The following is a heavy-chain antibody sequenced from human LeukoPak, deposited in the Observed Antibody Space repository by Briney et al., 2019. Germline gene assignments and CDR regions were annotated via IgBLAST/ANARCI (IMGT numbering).Heavy chain of an antibody. V-gene: IGHV1-2*02. CDR2: INPNSGGT. Sequence: ASVKVSCTASGYTFTAYYMHWVRQAPGQRLEWMGWINPNSGGTNYAQKFQGRVTMTRDTSISTAYMELSRLRSDDTAVYYCARDQEYSYGDHRDYGGQGTLVTVAS. D-gene: IGHD5-18*01. CDR3: ARDQEYSYGDHRDY. J-gene: IGHJ4*02. CDR1: GYTFTAYY.